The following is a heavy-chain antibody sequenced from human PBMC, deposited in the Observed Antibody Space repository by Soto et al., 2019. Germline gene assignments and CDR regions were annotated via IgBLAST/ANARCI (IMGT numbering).Heavy chain of an antibody. CDR2: INHSGST. D-gene: IGHD3-10*01. CDR1: GGSFSCYY. J-gene: IGHJ6*02. CDR3: ARGITMVRGAPYYYYGMDV. V-gene: IGHV4-34*01. Sequence: PSETLSLTCAVYGGSFSCYYWSWIRQPPGKGLEWIGEINHSGSTNYNPSLKSRVTISVDTSKNQFSLKLSSVTAADTAVYYCARGITMVRGAPYYYYGMDVWGQGTTVTVSS.